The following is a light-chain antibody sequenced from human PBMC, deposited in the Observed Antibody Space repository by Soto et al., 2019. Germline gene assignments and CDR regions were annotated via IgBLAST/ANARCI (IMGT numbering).Light chain of an antibody. V-gene: IGLV2-14*03. CDR1: SSDVGAYNY. CDR2: DVS. J-gene: IGLJ2*01. CDR3: SSYPTSSTLV. Sequence: QSALTQPASVSGSPGQSITISCTGTSSDVGAYNYVSWYQQHPGKAPKLMIYDVSNRPSGVSNRFSGSKSGNTASRAISGLQAEDEADYYCSSYPTSSTLVFGGGTKLTV.